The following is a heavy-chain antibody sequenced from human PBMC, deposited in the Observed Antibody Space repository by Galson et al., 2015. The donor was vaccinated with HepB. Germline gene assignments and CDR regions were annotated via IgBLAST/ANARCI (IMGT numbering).Heavy chain of an antibody. D-gene: IGHD1-1*01. CDR2: ISTSGNTK. CDR1: GFSFSSYS. CDR3: VRDLEPVAFDI. Sequence: SLRLSCAASGFSFSSYSMNWVRQAPGKGLEWVSYISTSGNTKYYADSVKGRFTISRDNARNSLDLQMNSLRDDDTAVYYCVRDLEPVAFDIWGQGTMVTVSS. V-gene: IGHV3-48*02. J-gene: IGHJ3*02.